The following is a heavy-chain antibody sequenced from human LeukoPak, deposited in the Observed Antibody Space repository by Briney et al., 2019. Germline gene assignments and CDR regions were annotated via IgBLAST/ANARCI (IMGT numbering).Heavy chain of an antibody. CDR1: GVTFSTYD. Sequence: GGSLRLSCAASGVTFSTYDMHWVRQAPGKGLEWVAVISYDGSDKFYADSVKSRFTISRDNSRNTLFLQTNSLRAEDTAVYFCAATVRHYSDSGGQLHHWGQGTLVTVSS. CDR2: ISYDGSDK. V-gene: IGHV3-30*01. D-gene: IGHD3-22*01. CDR3: AATVRHYSDSGGQLHH. J-gene: IGHJ1*01.